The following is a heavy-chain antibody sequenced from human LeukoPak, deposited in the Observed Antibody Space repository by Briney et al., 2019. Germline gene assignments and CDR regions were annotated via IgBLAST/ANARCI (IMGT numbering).Heavy chain of an antibody. CDR3: ASSVDTSMVNY. J-gene: IGHJ4*02. V-gene: IGHV4-59*01. D-gene: IGHD5-18*01. CDR2: IYYSGSS. CDR1: GGSISSYY. Sequence: PSETLSLTCTVSGGSISSYYWSWIRQPPGKGLEWIGYIYYSGSSNYNPSLKSRVTISVDTSKYQFSLKLSSVTAADTAVYYCASSVDTSMVNYWGQGTLVTVSS.